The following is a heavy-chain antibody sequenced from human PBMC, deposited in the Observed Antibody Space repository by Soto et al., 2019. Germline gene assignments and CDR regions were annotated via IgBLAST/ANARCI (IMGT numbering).Heavy chain of an antibody. CDR1: GYTFTGYY. D-gene: IGHD6-19*01. J-gene: IGHJ6*02. CDR2: INPNSGGT. CDR3: ARGTVIGIAVAGTSDYSYYGMDV. V-gene: IGHV1-2*04. Sequence: ASVKVSCKASGYTFTGYYMHWVRQAPGQGLEWMGWINPNSGGTNYAQKFQGWVTMTRDTSISTAYMELSRLRSDDTAVYYCARGTVIGIAVAGTSDYSYYGMDVWGQGTTVTVSS.